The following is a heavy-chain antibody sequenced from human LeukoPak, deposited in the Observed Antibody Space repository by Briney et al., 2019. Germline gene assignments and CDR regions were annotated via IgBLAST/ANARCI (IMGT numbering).Heavy chain of an antibody. CDR1: GFTFSTYW. D-gene: IGHD3-9*01. CDR3: AKAPTILTGYYYYGMDV. J-gene: IGHJ6*02. CDR2: ISGSGGST. Sequence: GGSLRLSCAASGFTFSTYWMSWVRQTPEKGLEWVSAISGSGGSTYYADSVKGRFTISRDNSKNTLYLQMNSLRAEDTAVYYCAKAPTILTGYYYYGMDVWGQGTTVTVSS. V-gene: IGHV3-23*01.